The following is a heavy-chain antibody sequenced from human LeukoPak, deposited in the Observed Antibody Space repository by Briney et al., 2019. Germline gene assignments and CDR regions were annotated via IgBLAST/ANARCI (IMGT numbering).Heavy chain of an antibody. J-gene: IGHJ6*03. V-gene: IGHV4-59*01. D-gene: IGHD1-1*01. Sequence: PSETLSLTCTVSGGSISSYYWSWIRQPPGKGLEWIGYIYYSGSTNYNPSLKSRVTISVDTSKNQSSLKLSSVTAADTAVYFCARGRVSSSTWYSTYYYYFYMDVWGKGTTVTVSS. CDR1: GGSISSYY. CDR2: IYYSGST. CDR3: ARGRVSSSTWYSTYYYYFYMDV.